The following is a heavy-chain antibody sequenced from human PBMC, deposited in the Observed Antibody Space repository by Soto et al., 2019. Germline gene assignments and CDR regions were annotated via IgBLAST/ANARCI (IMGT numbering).Heavy chain of an antibody. CDR3: ARKMDFWSVLDP. CDR1: GYTFTSYA. D-gene: IGHD3-3*01. V-gene: IGHV1-3*01. Sequence: QVQLVQSGAEVKKPGASVKVSCKASGYTFTSYAMHWVRQAPGQRLEWMGWINAGNGNTKYSQKFQGRVTITRDTSASTAYMELSRLRSEDTAVYYCARKMDFWSVLDPWGQGTLVTVSS. J-gene: IGHJ5*02. CDR2: INAGNGNT.